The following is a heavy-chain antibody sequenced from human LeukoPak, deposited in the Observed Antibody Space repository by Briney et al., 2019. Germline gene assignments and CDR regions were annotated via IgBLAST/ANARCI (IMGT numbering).Heavy chain of an antibody. Sequence: SETLSLTCTVSGDSINNYYWNWIRQPPGKGLEWIGYSYYSGSTNYNPSLTSRVTISIDTSKKHFSLKLSSVSAADTAVYYCARRRVLTGSSRGDAFDIWGQGTVVTVSS. CDR1: GDSINNYY. V-gene: IGHV4-59*08. J-gene: IGHJ3*02. CDR3: ARRRVLTGSSRGDAFDI. D-gene: IGHD3-9*01. CDR2: SYYSGST.